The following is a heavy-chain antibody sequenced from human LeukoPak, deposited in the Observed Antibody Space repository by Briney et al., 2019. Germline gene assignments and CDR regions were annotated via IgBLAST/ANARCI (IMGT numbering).Heavy chain of an antibody. CDR1: GFTVSSNY. D-gene: IGHD6-6*01. Sequence: GGSLRLSCAASGFTVSSNYMSWVRQAPGKGLEWVSVIYSGGSTYYADSVKGRFTISRDNSKSTLYIQMNSLRAEDTAVYYCAKEYSSSFQHWGQGTLVTVSS. V-gene: IGHV3-53*01. CDR2: IYSGGST. CDR3: AKEYSSSFQH. J-gene: IGHJ1*01.